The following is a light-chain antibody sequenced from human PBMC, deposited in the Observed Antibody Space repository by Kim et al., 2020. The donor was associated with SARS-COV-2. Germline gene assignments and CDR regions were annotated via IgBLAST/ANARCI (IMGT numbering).Light chain of an antibody. V-gene: IGKV4-1*01. Sequence: DIVMTQSPDSLAVSLGERATINCKSSQSILYSSNNKNCLAWYQQKPGHPPKLLIYWASTRESGVPDRFSGGGSETDFTLTISSLQAEAVAVYYCQQYYRTPLTFGQGTRREIK. CDR1: QSILYSSNNKNC. CDR3: QQYYRTPLT. CDR2: WAS. J-gene: IGKJ5*01.